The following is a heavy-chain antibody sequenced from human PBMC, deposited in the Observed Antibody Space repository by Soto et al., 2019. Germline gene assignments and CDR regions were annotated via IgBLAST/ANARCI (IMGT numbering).Heavy chain of an antibody. V-gene: IGHV4-59*01. CDR2: ISYSGST. CDR1: GASITTYY. D-gene: IGHD3-10*01. J-gene: IGHJ5*02. Sequence: SETLSLTCSVSGASITTYYWSWIRQPPGKGLEWIGSISYSGSTKYNPSLESRVMISLDTSKNQFSLRLTSVTAADTALYYCARDWDSSGLFNPWGQGAPVTVYS. CDR3: ARDWDSSGLFNP.